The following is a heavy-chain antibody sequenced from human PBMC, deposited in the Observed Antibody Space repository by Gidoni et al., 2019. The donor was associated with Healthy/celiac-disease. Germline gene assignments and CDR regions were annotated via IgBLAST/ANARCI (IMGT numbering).Heavy chain of an antibody. Sequence: QVQLQQWGAGLLKPSETLSLTCAVYGGSFSGYYWSWIRQPPGKGLEGIGEINNSGSTNYTPSLKSRVTISVDTSKNQFSLKLSSVTAADTAVYYWARGVVVTAAAAWFDPWGQGTLVTVSS. CDR3: ARGVVVTAAAAWFDP. J-gene: IGHJ5*02. CDR2: INNSGST. CDR1: GGSFSGYY. V-gene: IGHV4-34*01. D-gene: IGHD2-21*02.